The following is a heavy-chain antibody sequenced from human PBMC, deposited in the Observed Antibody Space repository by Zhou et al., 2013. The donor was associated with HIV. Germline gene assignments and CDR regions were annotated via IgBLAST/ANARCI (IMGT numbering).Heavy chain of an antibody. J-gene: IGHJ5*02. CDR1: GGTFSRYG. Sequence: QVQLVQSGAEVKKPGSSVKVSCKASGGTFSRYGISWVRQAPGQGLEWMGGIIPIFGTTNYAQKFQGRVTISTDESTSTAYMELRSLRSEDTAVYYCAICQLPPGGWCDPWGQGTLVTVSS. D-gene: IGHD3-16*01. CDR2: IIPIFGTT. V-gene: IGHV1-69*05. CDR3: AICQLPPGGWCDP.